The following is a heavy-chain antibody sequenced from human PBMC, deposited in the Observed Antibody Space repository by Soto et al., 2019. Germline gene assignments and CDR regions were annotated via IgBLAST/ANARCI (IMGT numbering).Heavy chain of an antibody. V-gene: IGHV3-23*01. D-gene: IGHD3-10*01. J-gene: IGHJ6*02. Sequence: RWSLRLSCLASGFTFSDFAMTWFRHVPGRGLEWVASLDGAGGSTYYAESVRGRFSISRDNYQNTLFLQMKRLTVDDTAIYYCAAPRDEYGSGVSWFTYGMDIWGQGTTVTVSS. CDR1: GFTFSDFA. CDR3: AAPRDEYGSGVSWFTYGMDI. CDR2: LDGAGGST.